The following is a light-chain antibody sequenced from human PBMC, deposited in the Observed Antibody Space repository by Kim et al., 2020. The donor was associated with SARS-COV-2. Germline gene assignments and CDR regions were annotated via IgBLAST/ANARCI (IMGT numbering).Light chain of an antibody. Sequence: GQTGTISCSGTYSNIGTHTVNWYQQFPGTAPKLLIHTNNERPSGVPDRFSGSKSGTSASLATSGLQPEDEADYYCAAWDDILNGWVFGGGTQLTVL. CDR3: AAWDDILNGWV. V-gene: IGLV1-44*01. CDR2: TNN. J-gene: IGLJ3*02. CDR1: YSNIGTHT.